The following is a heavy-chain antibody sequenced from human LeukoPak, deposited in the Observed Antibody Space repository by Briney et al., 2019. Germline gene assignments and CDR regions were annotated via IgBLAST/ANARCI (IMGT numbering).Heavy chain of an antibody. CDR1: GFTFATYT. Sequence: GGSLRLSCTGAGFTFATYTFNWVRQAPGKGLEWVASIGATQTYIYYADSVKGRFTVSRDNAEKSVYLQMNSLRAEDTAVYYCARETYYDFWSGPDVWGKGTTVTVSS. J-gene: IGHJ6*04. D-gene: IGHD3-3*01. CDR3: ARETYYDFWSGPDV. V-gene: IGHV3-21*01. CDR2: IGATQTYI.